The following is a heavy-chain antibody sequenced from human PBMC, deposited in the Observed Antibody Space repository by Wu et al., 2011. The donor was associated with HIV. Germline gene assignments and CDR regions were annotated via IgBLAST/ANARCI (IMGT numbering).Heavy chain of an antibody. J-gene: IGHJ6*02. CDR1: GGTFSSYG. CDR2: IIPMFGTA. Sequence: QVQVVQSGPEVKKPGSSVKVSCKVSGGTFSSYGIDWVRQAPGQRFEWMGRIIPMFGTANYAQKFQDRVTITADKSTSTGYLELRSLRSDDTAVYYCARDESGTSSYYGMDVWGQGTTVTVSS. CDR3: ARDESGTSSYYGMDV. V-gene: IGHV1-69*14. D-gene: IGHD1-26*01.